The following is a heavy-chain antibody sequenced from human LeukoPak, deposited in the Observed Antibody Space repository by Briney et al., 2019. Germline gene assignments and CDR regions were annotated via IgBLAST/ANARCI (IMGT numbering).Heavy chain of an antibody. CDR1: GFTFSSYA. Sequence: GGSLRLSCAASGFTFSSYAMRWVRQAPGKGLEWVSSISGSGDSTFYADSVKGRFTISRDSSKSTLYLQMSSLRAEDTAVYYCAKSDGGPSGYWGQGILVTVSS. V-gene: IGHV3-23*01. CDR2: ISGSGDST. CDR3: AKSDGGPSGY. D-gene: IGHD2-15*01. J-gene: IGHJ4*02.